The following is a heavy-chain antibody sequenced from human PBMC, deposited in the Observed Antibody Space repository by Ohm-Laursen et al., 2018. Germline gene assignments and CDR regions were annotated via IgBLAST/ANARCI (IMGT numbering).Heavy chain of an antibody. CDR3: ARGFSGWWGRIDY. D-gene: IGHD6-19*01. CDR1: GDSVSSGGYY. J-gene: IGHJ4*02. Sequence: SDTLSLTCSVSGDSVSSGGYYWTWIRQPPGKGLEWIGYIYDSGSTNYNPSLESRVTISVDTSKNQFSLKLSSVTAADTAVYYCARGFSGWWGRIDYWGQGILVTVSS. V-gene: IGHV4-61*08. CDR2: IYDSGST.